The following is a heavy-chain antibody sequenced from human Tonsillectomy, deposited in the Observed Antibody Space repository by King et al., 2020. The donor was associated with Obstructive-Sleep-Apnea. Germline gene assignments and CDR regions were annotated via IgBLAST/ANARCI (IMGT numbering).Heavy chain of an antibody. D-gene: IGHD2-21*01. V-gene: IGHV4-39*07. Sequence: QLQESGPGLVKPSENLSLTCTVSGGSISSSSYYWGWIRQPPRKGLEAIGSIYYSGSTYYNPSLKSRGTISVDTSKNQFSPLLGSVTAADTAVYYCARVVIGPFGWFDPWGQGTLVTVSS. J-gene: IGHJ5*02. CDR2: IYYSGST. CDR1: GGSISSSSYY. CDR3: ARVVIGPFGWFDP.